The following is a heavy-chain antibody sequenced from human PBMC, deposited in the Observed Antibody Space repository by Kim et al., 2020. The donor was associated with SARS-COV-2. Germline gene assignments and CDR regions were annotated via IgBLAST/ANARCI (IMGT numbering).Heavy chain of an antibody. J-gene: IGHJ6*02. Sequence: YSTDSVKGRLTISRDDAKNTLLLQMNSLRAEATADYYCARDGGWGGMDVWGQGTTVTVSS. D-gene: IGHD3-16*01. CDR3: ARDGGWGGMDV. V-gene: IGHV3-11*04.